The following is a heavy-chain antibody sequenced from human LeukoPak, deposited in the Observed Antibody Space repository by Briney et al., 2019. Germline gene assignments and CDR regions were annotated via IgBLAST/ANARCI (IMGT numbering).Heavy chain of an antibody. Sequence: GGSLRLSCAASGFTFSSYAMSWVRQAPGKGLVWVSRINSDGSSTSYADSVKGRFTISRDNAKNTLYLQMNSLRAEDTAVYYCARGVSSGYYPHYYYGMVVWGQGTTVTVSS. V-gene: IGHV3-74*01. CDR2: INSDGSST. D-gene: IGHD3-22*01. J-gene: IGHJ6*02. CDR1: GFTFSSYA. CDR3: ARGVSSGYYPHYYYGMVV.